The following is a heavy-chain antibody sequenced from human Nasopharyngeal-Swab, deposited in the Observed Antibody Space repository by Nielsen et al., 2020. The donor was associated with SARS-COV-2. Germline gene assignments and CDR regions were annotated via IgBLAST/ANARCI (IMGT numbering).Heavy chain of an antibody. CDR2: ISYDGSNK. D-gene: IGHD2-21*01. CDR3: ARGHNTYCGGDCYSLAPDY. J-gene: IGHJ4*02. Sequence: GESLKISCEASGFTFSSYGMHWVRQAPGKGLEWVAVISYDGSNKYYADSVKGRFTISRDNSKNTLYLQMNSLRAEDTAVYYCARGHNTYCGGDCYSLAPDYWGQGTLVTVSS. CDR1: GFTFSSYG. V-gene: IGHV3-30*03.